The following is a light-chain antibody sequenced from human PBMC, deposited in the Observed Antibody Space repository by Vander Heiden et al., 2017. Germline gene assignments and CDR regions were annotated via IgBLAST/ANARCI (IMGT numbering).Light chain of an antibody. CDR2: AAS. V-gene: IGKV1-27*01. CDR1: QGISNY. J-gene: IGKJ1*01. Sequence: VEMTQTPSSLSASVGDRVTITCRASQGISNYLAWYQQKPGKVPKLLIYAASTLQSGVPSRFSGSGSGTDFTLTISSLQPEDVATYYCQKYNSAPRTFGPGTKVEIK. CDR3: QKYNSAPRT.